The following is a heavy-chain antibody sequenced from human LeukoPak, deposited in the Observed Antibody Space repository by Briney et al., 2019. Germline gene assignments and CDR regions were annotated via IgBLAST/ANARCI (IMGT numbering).Heavy chain of an antibody. Sequence: QSGGSLRLSCAASGFTLSSYAMHWVRQAPGKGLEWVAVISYDGSNKYYADSVKGRFTISRDNSKNTLYLQMNSLRAEDTAVYYCARDTQWPSPFDYWGQGTLVTVSS. CDR1: GFTLSSYA. CDR2: ISYDGSNK. D-gene: IGHD6-19*01. J-gene: IGHJ4*02. V-gene: IGHV3-30-3*01. CDR3: ARDTQWPSPFDY.